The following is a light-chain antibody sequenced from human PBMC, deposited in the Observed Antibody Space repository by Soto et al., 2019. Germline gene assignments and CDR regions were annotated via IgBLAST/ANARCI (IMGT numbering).Light chain of an antibody. CDR1: TLGDKY. J-gene: IGLJ2*01. V-gene: IGLV3-1*01. CDR2: QDN. CDR3: QAWVTSTVI. Sequence: SYELTQPPSVSVSPGQTAPITCSGDTLGDKYACWYQQKPGQSPVLVIYQDNKRPSGIPERFSGSNSGNTATLTISGTQAMDEADYYCQAWVTSTVIFGGGTKLTVL.